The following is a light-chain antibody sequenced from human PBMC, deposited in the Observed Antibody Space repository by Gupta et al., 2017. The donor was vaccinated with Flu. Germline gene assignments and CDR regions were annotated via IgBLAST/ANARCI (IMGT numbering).Light chain of an antibody. CDR1: GLTGY. V-gene: IGKV1-9*01. CDR2: AAS. J-gene: IGKJ4*01. CDR3: QKKGY. Sequence: GLTGYLGWYQQKPGKAPRLLIYAASTLQSGVPSRFSGSGSGTEATLTITSLQPEDFATYYCQKKGYFDGGTKVEIK.